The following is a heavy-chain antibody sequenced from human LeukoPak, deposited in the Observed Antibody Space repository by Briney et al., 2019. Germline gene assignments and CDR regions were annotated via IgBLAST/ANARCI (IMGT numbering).Heavy chain of an antibody. CDR1: GGSISSGGHY. CDR3: ARGTPTITIFGVAASTDY. V-gene: IGHV4-30-2*01. CDR2: IYHSGCT. J-gene: IGHJ4*02. D-gene: IGHD3-3*01. Sequence: SETLSLTCTVSGGSISSGGHYWSWIRQPPGKGLEWIGYIYHSGCTYYNPSLKSRVTISVDTSKNQFSLKLSSVTAADTAVYYCARGTPTITIFGVAASTDYWGQGTPVTVSS.